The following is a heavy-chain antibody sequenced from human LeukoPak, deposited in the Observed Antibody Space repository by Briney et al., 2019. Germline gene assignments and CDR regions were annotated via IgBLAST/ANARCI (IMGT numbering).Heavy chain of an antibody. CDR3: AAGPAADF. CDR1: GIPFSDYY. J-gene: IGHJ4*02. Sequence: GGSLRLSCVVSGIPFSDYYMNWIRQAPGKGLEWISYISGNRSDTDYADSVKGRFTISRDNAKSALYLHLNSLRLEDTAVYYCAAGPAADFWGQGTLVTVSS. CDR2: ISGNRSDT. D-gene: IGHD6-13*01. V-gene: IGHV3-11*03.